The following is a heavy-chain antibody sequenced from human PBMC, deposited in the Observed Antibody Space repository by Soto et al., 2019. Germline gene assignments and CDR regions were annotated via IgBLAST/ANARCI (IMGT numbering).Heavy chain of an antibody. J-gene: IGHJ4*02. CDR3: ARHNYGSGSTYFDY. D-gene: IGHD3-10*01. CDR1: GGSLSSYK. V-gene: IGHV4-59*08. CDR2: IYYSGST. Sequence: SEDPSLPRTVSGGSLSSYKWSVIGRPPGKGLEWIGYIYYSGSTNYNPSLKSRVTISVDTSKNQFSLKLNSMTAADTAVYYCARHNYGSGSTYFDYWGQGTLVTVSS.